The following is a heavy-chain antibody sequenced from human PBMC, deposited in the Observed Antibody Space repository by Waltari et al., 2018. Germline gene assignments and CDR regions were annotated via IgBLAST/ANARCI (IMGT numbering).Heavy chain of an antibody. V-gene: IGHV4-34*01. J-gene: IGHJ4*02. CDR1: GGSFSGYY. D-gene: IGHD5-12*01. Sequence: QVQLQQWGAGLLKPSETLSLTCAVYGGSFSGYYWSWIRQPPGKGLEWIGEINHSGSTNYNPSLKSRVTISVDTSKNQFSLKLSSVTAADTAVYYCARSFWSRWLQLAALPHYFDYWGQGTLVTVSS. CDR2: INHSGST. CDR3: ARSFWSRWLQLAALPHYFDY.